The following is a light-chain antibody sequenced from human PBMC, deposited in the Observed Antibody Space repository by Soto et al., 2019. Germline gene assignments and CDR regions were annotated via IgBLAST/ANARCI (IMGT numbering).Light chain of an antibody. V-gene: IGKV1-5*03. Sequence: DIQMTQSPSILSASLGDRVTITCRASQSISSWLAWYQQKPGKAPKILIYKASSLESGVPSRFSGSGSGTEFTLTISSLQTDDFATYYCQQYNSYSWTFGQGTKVDIK. CDR1: QSISSW. J-gene: IGKJ1*01. CDR3: QQYNSYSWT. CDR2: KAS.